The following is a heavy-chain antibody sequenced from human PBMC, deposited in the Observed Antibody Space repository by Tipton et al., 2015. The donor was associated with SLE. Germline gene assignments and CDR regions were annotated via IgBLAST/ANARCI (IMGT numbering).Heavy chain of an antibody. CDR3: ATNGHGETYEFFTEYLRH. CDR2: FHTRGST. CDR1: GASINSGYHY. Sequence: TLSLTCTVSGASINSGYHYWTWIRQPAGKGLQWIGRFHTRGSTTFNPSLESRVTISADASKNHFPLKLNSVTAADTAVYYCATNGHGETYEFFTEYLRHWGQGTLVTVSS. J-gene: IGHJ1*01. V-gene: IGHV4-61*02. D-gene: IGHD5-12*01.